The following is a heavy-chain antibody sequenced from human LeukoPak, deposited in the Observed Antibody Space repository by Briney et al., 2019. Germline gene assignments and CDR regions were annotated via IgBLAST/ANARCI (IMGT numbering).Heavy chain of an antibody. J-gene: IGHJ4*02. Sequence: SVKVSRKASGGTFSSYAISWVRQAPGQGLEWMGGIIPIFGTANYAQKFRGRVTITADESTSTAYMELSSLRSEDTAVYYCARDFGAERWLQTTDDYWGQGTLVTVSS. D-gene: IGHD5-24*01. CDR2: IIPIFGTA. CDR3: ARDFGAERWLQTTDDY. CDR1: GGTFSSYA. V-gene: IGHV1-69*13.